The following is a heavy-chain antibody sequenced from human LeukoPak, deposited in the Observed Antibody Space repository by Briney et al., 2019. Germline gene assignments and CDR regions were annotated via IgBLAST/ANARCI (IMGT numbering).Heavy chain of an antibody. Sequence: SETLSLTCAIYGGSFSGHYWSWIRQAPGKGLEWIGEINHSGSTNYNPSLKSRVAISVDTSKNQFSLKLTSVTAADTAVYYCARVKDPGGYYYYYMDVWGKGTTVTVSS. V-gene: IGHV4-34*01. CDR1: GGSFSGHY. D-gene: IGHD3-16*01. J-gene: IGHJ6*03. CDR3: ARVKDPGGYYYYYMDV. CDR2: INHSGST.